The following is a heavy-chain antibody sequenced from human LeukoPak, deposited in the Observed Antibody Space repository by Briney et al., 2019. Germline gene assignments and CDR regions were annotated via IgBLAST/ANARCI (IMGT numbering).Heavy chain of an antibody. CDR3: ARDLYYYDSSGYPEELDY. Sequence: GGSLRLSCAASGFTFSSYAMHWVRQAPGKGLEWVAVISYDGSNKYYADSVKGRFTISRDNSKNTLYLQMNSLRAEDTAVYYCARDLYYYDSSGYPEELDYWGQGTLVTVSS. CDR2: ISYDGSNK. J-gene: IGHJ4*02. V-gene: IGHV3-30-3*01. D-gene: IGHD3-22*01. CDR1: GFTFSSYA.